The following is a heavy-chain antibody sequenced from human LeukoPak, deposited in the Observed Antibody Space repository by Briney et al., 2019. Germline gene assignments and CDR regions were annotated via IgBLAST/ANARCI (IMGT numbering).Heavy chain of an antibody. V-gene: IGHV4-30-4*08. D-gene: IGHD4-11*01. CDR2: IYYSGST. CDR3: ARDRDYSNNDAFDI. Sequence: PSETLSLTXTVSGGSISSGDYYWSWIRQPPGKGLEWIGYIYYSGSTYYNPSLKSRVTISVDTSKNQFSLKLSSVTAADTAVYYCARDRDYSNNDAFDIWGQGTMVTASS. J-gene: IGHJ3*02. CDR1: GGSISSGDYY.